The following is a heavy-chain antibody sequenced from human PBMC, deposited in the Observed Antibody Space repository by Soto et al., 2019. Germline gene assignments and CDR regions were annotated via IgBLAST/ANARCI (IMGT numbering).Heavy chain of an antibody. J-gene: IGHJ4*02. D-gene: IGHD4-4*01. CDR2: ISGSGGST. CDR3: AKDHPHPTYDYRVFDY. V-gene: IGHV3-23*01. Sequence: GGSLRLSCAASGFTFSSYAMSWVRQAPGKGLEWVSAISGSGGSTYYADSVKGRFTISRDNSKNTLYLQMNSLRAEDTAVYYCAKDHPHPTYDYRVFDYWGQGTLVTVSS. CDR1: GFTFSSYA.